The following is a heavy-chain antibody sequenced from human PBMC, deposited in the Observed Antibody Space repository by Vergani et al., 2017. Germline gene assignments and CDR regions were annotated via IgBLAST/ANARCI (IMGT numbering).Heavy chain of an antibody. CDR2: IYHSGST. V-gene: IGHV4-39*07. D-gene: IGHD1-26*01. CDR1: GGSISSSSYY. CDR3: ARGWVGPYAFDI. Sequence: QLQLQESGPGLVKPSETLSLTCSVSGGSISSSSYYWGWIRQPPGKGLEWIGSIYHSGSTYYNPSLKSRVTISVDRSKNQFSLKLSSVTAADTAVYYCARGWVGPYAFDIWGQGTMVTVSS. J-gene: IGHJ3*02.